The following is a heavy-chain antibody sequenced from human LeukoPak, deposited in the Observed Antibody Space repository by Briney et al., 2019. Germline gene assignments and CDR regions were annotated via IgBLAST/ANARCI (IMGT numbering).Heavy chain of an antibody. CDR3: ASSRGYSYGPFDY. Sequence: GGSLRLSCAASGFTFSSYGMHWVRQAPGKGLEWVAVISYDGRNKYYADSVKGRFTISRDNSKDTLYPQMNSLRAEDTAVYYCASSRGYSYGPFDYWGQGTLVTVSS. CDR2: ISYDGRNK. J-gene: IGHJ4*02. V-gene: IGHV3-30*03. CDR1: GFTFSSYG. D-gene: IGHD5-18*01.